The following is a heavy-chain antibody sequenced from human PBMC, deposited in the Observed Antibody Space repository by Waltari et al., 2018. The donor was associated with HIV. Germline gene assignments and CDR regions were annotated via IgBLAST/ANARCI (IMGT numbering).Heavy chain of an antibody. V-gene: IGHV4-39*01. J-gene: IGHJ3*02. CDR3: EVKGYDDSSAMGACDI. Sequence: QLQLQESGPGLVKPSETLSLTCTVSGGSISSSSYYWGWIRQPPGKGLEWIGSIYYRGSNYYNPPHKSRVTISVDTSKNQFSLKLGSVTDADTAVYYCEVKGYDDSSAMGACDIWGQGTMVTVSS. CDR1: GGSISSSSYY. CDR2: IYYRGSN. D-gene: IGHD3-22*01.